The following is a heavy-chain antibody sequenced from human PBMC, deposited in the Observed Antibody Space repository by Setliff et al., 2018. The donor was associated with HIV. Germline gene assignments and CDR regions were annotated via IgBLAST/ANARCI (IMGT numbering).Heavy chain of an antibody. CDR2: IHYSGST. Sequence: PSETLSLTCTVSGGTISSGGYYWSWIRQHPGKGLEWIGYIHYSGSTYYNPSLKSRLTISVDTSKTQFSLKLNSVTAADTAVYYCVRTNYYYYYMDVWGKGTTVTVSS. CDR3: VRTNYYYYYMDV. CDR1: GGTISSGGYY. V-gene: IGHV4-31*03. J-gene: IGHJ6*03.